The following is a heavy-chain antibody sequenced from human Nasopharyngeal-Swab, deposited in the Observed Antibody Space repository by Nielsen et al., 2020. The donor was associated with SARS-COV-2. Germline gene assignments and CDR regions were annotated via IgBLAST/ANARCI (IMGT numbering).Heavy chain of an antibody. D-gene: IGHD2-2*01. CDR3: ARDLGGGYCTTTNCPGS. CDR2: LSYDGRST. CDR1: GFTFSGYA. Sequence: GESLKISCAASGFTFSGYAIHWVRQAPGKGLEWVAVLSYDGRSTFYADSVKGRFSISRDSSTNTLYLQMNNVRAEDTAVYYCARDLGGGYCTTTNCPGSWGQGTLVTVSS. J-gene: IGHJ1*01. V-gene: IGHV3-30*14.